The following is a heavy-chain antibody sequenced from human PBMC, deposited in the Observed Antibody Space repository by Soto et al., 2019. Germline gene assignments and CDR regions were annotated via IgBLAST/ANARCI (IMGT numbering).Heavy chain of an antibody. J-gene: IGHJ6*02. CDR3: ARDFPISPGGMRPVAYYSSGMDV. D-gene: IGHD2-15*01. Sequence: QVQLVESGGGVVQPGRSLRLSCAASGFTFSSYGMHWVRQAPGKGLEWVAVIWYDGSNKYYADSVKGRFTISRDNSKNPLYRKINGLRAGDRAVYYCARDFPISPGGMRPVAYYSSGMDVWAQGTTATVSS. CDR2: IWYDGSNK. CDR1: GFTFSSYG. V-gene: IGHV3-33*01.